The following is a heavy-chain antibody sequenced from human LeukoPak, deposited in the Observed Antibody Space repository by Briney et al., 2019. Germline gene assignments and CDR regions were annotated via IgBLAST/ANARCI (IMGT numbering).Heavy chain of an antibody. CDR1: GCIFTSYW. CDR2: IDPGDSDT. Sequence: LGEPLQTSCQCSGCIFTSYWIGWVRQPPGTGLECMGIIDPGDSDTRYSPSFQGQVTISADKSISTAYLQWSSLKASDTAMYYCARHSGLRFLEWLDWFDPWGQGTLVTVSS. CDR3: ARHSGLRFLEWLDWFDP. V-gene: IGHV5-51*01. J-gene: IGHJ5*02. D-gene: IGHD3-3*01.